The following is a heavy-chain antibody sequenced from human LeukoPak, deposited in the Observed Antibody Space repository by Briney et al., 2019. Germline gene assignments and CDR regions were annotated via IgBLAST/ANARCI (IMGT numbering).Heavy chain of an antibody. J-gene: IGHJ4*02. D-gene: IGHD3-10*01. CDR1: GFSFSNYG. V-gene: IGHV3-33*01. CDR2: IWYDGTNK. CDR3: ARSSWGSYYPLFDY. Sequence: PGGSLRLSCAASGFSFSNYGMHWVRQAPGKGLGWVAVIWYDGTNKYYADSVKGRFTISRDNSKNTLYLQMNSLRAEDTAVYYCARSSWGSYYPLFDYWGQGTLVTVSS.